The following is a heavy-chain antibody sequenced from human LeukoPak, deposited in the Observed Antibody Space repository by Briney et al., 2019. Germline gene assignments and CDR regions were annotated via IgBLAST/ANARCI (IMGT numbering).Heavy chain of an antibody. Sequence: SVKVSCKASGGTFSSYAISWVRQAPGQGLEWMGGIIPIFGTANYAQKVQGRVTITTDESTSTAYMELSSLRAEDTAVYYCARGGVVPAATHYYYYMDVWGKGTTVTVSS. J-gene: IGHJ6*03. D-gene: IGHD2-2*01. V-gene: IGHV1-69*05. CDR3: ARGGVVPAATHYYYYMDV. CDR2: IIPIFGTA. CDR1: GGTFSSYA.